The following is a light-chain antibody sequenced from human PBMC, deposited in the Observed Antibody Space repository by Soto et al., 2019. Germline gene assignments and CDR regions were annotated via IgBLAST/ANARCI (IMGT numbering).Light chain of an antibody. CDR2: EVS. J-gene: IGLJ1*01. CDR1: SSDVGGYSY. CDR3: TSYTGTNTYV. V-gene: IGLV2-14*01. Sequence: QSALTQPASVSGSPGQSITISCTGTSSDVGGYSYVSWYQQYPGRAPKLMIYEVSKRPSGVSNRFSGSRSGNTASLTISGLQTEDEADYYCTSYTGTNTYVFGTGPKLTVL.